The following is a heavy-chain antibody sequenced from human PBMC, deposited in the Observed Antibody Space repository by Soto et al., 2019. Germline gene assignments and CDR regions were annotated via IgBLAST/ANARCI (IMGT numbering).Heavy chain of an antibody. V-gene: IGHV1-69*13. D-gene: IGHD1-26*01. CDR1: GGTFSSYA. CDR3: AINIAEGATDFDY. Sequence: ASVKVSCKASGGTFSSYAISWVRQAPGQGLEWMGGIIPIFGTANYAQKFQGRVTITADESTSTAYMELSSLRSEDTAVYYCAINIAEGATDFDYWGQGTLVTVSS. CDR2: IIPIFGTA. J-gene: IGHJ4*02.